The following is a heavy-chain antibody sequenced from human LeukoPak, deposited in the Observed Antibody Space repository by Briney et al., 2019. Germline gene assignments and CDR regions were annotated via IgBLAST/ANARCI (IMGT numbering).Heavy chain of an antibody. J-gene: IGHJ4*02. D-gene: IGHD3-22*01. Sequence: ASVKVSCKVSGYTLTELSMHWVRQAPGKGLEWMGGFDPEDGETIYAQKFQGRVTMTEDTSTDTAYMELRSLRSEDTAVYYCARANGYYYDSSGYYYDYWGQGTLVTVSS. V-gene: IGHV1-24*01. CDR3: ARANGYYYDSSGYYYDY. CDR2: FDPEDGET. CDR1: GYTLTELS.